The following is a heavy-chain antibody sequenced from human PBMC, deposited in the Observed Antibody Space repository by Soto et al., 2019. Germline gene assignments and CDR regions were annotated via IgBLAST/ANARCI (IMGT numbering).Heavy chain of an antibody. J-gene: IGHJ5*02. V-gene: IGHV3-23*01. CDR3: ARDWQLGH. CDR2: INSGGST. CDR1: GFTFSSYA. Sequence: GGSLRLSCAASGFTFSSYAMTWVRQAPGKGLECVSFINSGGSTFYADSVKGRFTISRDNSKNTLYLQMNSLSAEDTAVYYCARDWQLGHWGQGTLVTVSS. D-gene: IGHD6-13*01.